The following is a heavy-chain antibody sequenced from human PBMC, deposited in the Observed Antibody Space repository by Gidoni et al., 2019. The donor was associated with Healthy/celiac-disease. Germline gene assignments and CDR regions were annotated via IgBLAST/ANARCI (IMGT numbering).Heavy chain of an antibody. CDR3: NRTTIFGEYYFDY. Sequence: EVQLVESGGGLVQPGRSLILSCTASGFTFGDYAMSWFRQAPGKGLEWVGFSRSKAYGGTTEYAASVKGRFTISRDDSKSIDYLQMNSLKTEDTAVYYCNRTTIFGEYYFDYWGQGTLVTVSS. CDR1: GFTFGDYA. J-gene: IGHJ4*02. CDR2: SRSKAYGGTT. D-gene: IGHD3-3*01. V-gene: IGHV3-49*03.